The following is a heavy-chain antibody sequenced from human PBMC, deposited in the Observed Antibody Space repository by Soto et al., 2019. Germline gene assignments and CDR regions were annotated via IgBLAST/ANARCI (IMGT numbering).Heavy chain of an antibody. D-gene: IGHD3-10*01. Sequence: ASVKVSCKASGYTFTGYYMHWVRKAPGQGLEWMGWINPNSGGTNYAQKFQGWVTMTRDTSISTAYMELSRLRSDDTAVYYCARGGAMVRAKQNYYYYGMDVWGQGTTVTVSS. J-gene: IGHJ6*02. CDR3: ARGGAMVRAKQNYYYYGMDV. CDR1: GYTFTGYY. CDR2: INPNSGGT. V-gene: IGHV1-2*04.